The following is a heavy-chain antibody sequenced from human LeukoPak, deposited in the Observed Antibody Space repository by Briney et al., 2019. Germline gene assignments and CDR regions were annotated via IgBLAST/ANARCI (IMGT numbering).Heavy chain of an antibody. CDR1: GGSISSGGHY. Sequence: PSQTLSLTCTVSGGSISSGGHYWSWIRQPAGKGLDYLGRISSTGGTNYNPSLRSRVTISADTSKNHFSLKLTSVTAADTAVYYCARKSSSWTYFDYWGQGTLVTVSS. J-gene: IGHJ4*02. CDR2: ISSTGGT. D-gene: IGHD6-13*01. V-gene: IGHV4-61*02. CDR3: ARKSSSWTYFDY.